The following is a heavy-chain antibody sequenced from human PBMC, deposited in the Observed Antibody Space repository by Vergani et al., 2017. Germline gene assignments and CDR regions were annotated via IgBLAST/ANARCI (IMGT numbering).Heavy chain of an antibody. CDR3: ARAIVLAAAGNKFSYYFDY. CDR1: GGSFSGYY. J-gene: IGHJ4*02. V-gene: IGHV4-34*01. CDR2: INHSGST. Sequence: QVQLQQWGAGLLKPSETLSLTCAVYGGSFSGYYWSWIRQPPGKGLEWSGEINHSGSTNYNPSLKSRVTISVDTSKNQFSLKLSSVTAADTAVYYCARAIVLAAAGNKFSYYFDYWGQGTLVTVSS. D-gene: IGHD6-13*01.